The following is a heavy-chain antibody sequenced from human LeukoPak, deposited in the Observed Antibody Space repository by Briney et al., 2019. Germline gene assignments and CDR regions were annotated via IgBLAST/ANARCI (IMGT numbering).Heavy chain of an antibody. D-gene: IGHD3-22*01. Sequence: GASVKVSCKASGYTFTSYDINWVRQAPGQGLEWMGWINPNSGGTNYAQKFQGRVTMTRDTSISTAYMELSRLRSDDTAVYFCARVPLANYYDSSGYQYFQHWGQGTLVTVPS. CDR1: GYTFTSYD. CDR3: ARVPLANYYDSSGYQYFQH. J-gene: IGHJ1*01. V-gene: IGHV1-2*02. CDR2: INPNSGGT.